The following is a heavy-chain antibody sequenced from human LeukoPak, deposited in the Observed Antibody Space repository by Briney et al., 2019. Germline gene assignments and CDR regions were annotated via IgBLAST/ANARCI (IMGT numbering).Heavy chain of an antibody. CDR2: INPNSGGT. J-gene: IGHJ4*02. V-gene: IGHV1-2*04. Sequence: ASVKVSCKASGYTFTSYAMHWVRQAPGQRLEWMGWINPNSGGTNYAQKFQGWVTMTRDTSISTAYMELSGLMSDDTAVYYCARAPGGNPTTHYFDYWGQGTLVTVSS. CDR3: ARAPGGNPTTHYFDY. D-gene: IGHD1-14*01. CDR1: GYTFTSYA.